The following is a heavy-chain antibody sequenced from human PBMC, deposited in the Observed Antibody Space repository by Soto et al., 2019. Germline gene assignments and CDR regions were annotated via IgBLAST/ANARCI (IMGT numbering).Heavy chain of an antibody. V-gene: IGHV4-31*02. CDR2: IYTSWTA. CDR3: AREVVAITTFIDY. Sequence: PSETLSSTCSVSVASFSMFHNYWSWIRHYPGKCLYCVVYIYTSWTAFYNPSLKSRATISIDTSKTPSSLRLNSVPAADTAVYFCAREVVAITTFIDYWGQGTLVTV. J-gene: IGHJ4*02. D-gene: IGHD2-15*01. CDR1: VASFSMFHNY.